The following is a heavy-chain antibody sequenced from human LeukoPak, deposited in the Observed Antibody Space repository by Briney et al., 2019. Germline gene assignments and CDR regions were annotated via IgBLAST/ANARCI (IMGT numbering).Heavy chain of an antibody. V-gene: IGHV3-48*03. CDR1: GFTFSSYE. D-gene: IGHD4-23*01. CDR2: ISSSGSTI. Sequence: GGSLRLSCAASGFTFSSYEMSWVRQAPGKGLEWVSYISSSGSTIYYADSVKGRFTISRDNAKNSLYLQMNSLRAEDTAVYYCARETVVTPYNYMDVWGKGTTVTVSS. J-gene: IGHJ6*03. CDR3: ARETVVTPYNYMDV.